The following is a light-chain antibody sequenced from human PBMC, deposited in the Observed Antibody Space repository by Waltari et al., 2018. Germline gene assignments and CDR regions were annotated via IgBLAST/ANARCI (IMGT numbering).Light chain of an antibody. Sequence: EIVMTQSPATLSVSPGESATLSCSASQSVTSNLAWYQQKPVQAPRRLIYGASTRATGIPARFSGSGSGTEFTLTISSLQSEDFAVYYCQQYNNWPRGTFGQGTRLEIK. CDR1: QSVTSN. CDR2: GAS. CDR3: QQYNNWPRGT. V-gene: IGKV3-15*01. J-gene: IGKJ5*01.